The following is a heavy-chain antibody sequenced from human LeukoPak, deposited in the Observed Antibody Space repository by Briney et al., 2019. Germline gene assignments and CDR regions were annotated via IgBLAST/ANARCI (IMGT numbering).Heavy chain of an antibody. V-gene: IGHV4-59*01. CDR1: GGSISSYY. CDR3: ARETAAGQTDY. CDR2: IYYRGTT. J-gene: IGHJ4*02. Sequence: SETLSLTCTVSGGSISSYYWSWIRQPPGKGLEWIGNIYYRGTTNYNPSLKSRVTISVDTSKNQFSLKLSSETAADTAVYHCARETAAGQTDYWGQGTLVTVSS. D-gene: IGHD6-13*01.